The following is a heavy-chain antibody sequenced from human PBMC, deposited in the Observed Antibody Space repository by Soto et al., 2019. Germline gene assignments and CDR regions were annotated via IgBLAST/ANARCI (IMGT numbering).Heavy chain of an antibody. CDR2: ISGSGGST. J-gene: IGHJ1*01. D-gene: IGHD6-6*01. CDR1: GFTFSSYA. Sequence: EVQLLESGGGLVQPGGSLRLSCAASGFTFSSYAMSWVRQAPGKGLEWVSAISGSGGSTYYADSVKGRFTISRDNSKNTLYLQMNSLRAEDTAVYYCAKSLTGAARPAEYFQHWGQGTLVTVSS. CDR3: AKSLTGAARPAEYFQH. V-gene: IGHV3-23*01.